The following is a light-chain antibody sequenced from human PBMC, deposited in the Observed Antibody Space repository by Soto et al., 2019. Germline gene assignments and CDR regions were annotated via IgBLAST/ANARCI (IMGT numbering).Light chain of an antibody. CDR3: QHYGGMWT. CDR1: QTITNR. CDR2: DAS. J-gene: IGKJ1*01. V-gene: IGKV1-5*01. Sequence: DIPMTQSPSTLSASVGDRVTITCRASQTITNRLAWYQQKPGKAPKVLIYDASNLESGVPSRFSGSGSGTEFILTISSLQPDDFATYWCQHYGGMWTFGQGTKVEI.